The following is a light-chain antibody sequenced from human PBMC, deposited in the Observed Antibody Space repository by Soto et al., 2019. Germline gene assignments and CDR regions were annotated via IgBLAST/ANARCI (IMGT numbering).Light chain of an antibody. CDR2: DAS. J-gene: IGKJ5*01. Sequence: EIVLTQSPGTLSLSPGERATXSXXASQSLSSSYLAWYQQKPGQAPRLLIYDASSRPTDIPARFSGSGSGTDFTLTIRSLEPEDFALYHCQQRSNWPITFGQGTRLE. CDR1: QSLSSSY. CDR3: QQRSNWPIT. V-gene: IGKV3D-20*02.